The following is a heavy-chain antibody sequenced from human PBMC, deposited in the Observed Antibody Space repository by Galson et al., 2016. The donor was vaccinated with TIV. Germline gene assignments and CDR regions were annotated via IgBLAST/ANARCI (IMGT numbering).Heavy chain of an antibody. CDR2: IHYSGTS. J-gene: IGHJ4*02. CDR1: GDSISSGDYY. D-gene: IGHD3-10*01. CDR3: ARAPIRGVRGVILFDF. V-gene: IGHV4-30-4*01. Sequence: LTCSVSGDSISSGDYYWSWIRQPPGKGLEWIGCIHYSGTSDYKASLKGRLSMSLDTSKSHFSLKLNSVTAADTAVYYCARAPIRGVRGVILFDFWGQGALVTVSS.